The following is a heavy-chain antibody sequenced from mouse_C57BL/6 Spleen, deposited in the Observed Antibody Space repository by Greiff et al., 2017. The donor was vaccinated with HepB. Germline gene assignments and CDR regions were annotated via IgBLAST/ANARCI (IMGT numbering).Heavy chain of an antibody. V-gene: IGHV1-82*01. Sequence: VKLVESGPELVKPGASVKISCKASGYAFSSSWMNWVKQRPGKGLEWIGRIYPGDGDTNYNGKFKGKATLTADKSSSTAYMQLSSLTSEDSAVYFCARGATVVAPFDYWGQGTTLTVSS. CDR1: GYAFSSSW. D-gene: IGHD1-1*01. CDR3: ARGATVVAPFDY. CDR2: IYPGDGDT. J-gene: IGHJ2*01.